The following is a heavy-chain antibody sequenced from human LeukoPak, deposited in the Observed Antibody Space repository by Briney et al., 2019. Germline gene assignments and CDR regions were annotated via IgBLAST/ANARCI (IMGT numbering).Heavy chain of an antibody. J-gene: IGHJ4*02. V-gene: IGHV1-8*03. CDR3: ARVRPRSSGWYLGFDY. CDR2: MNPNSGNT. Sequence: ASVKVSCKASGYTFTSYDINWVRQATGQGLEWMGWMNPNSGNTGYAQKFQGRVTITRNTSISTAYMELSSLRSEDTAVYYCARVRPRSSGWYLGFDYWGQGTLVTVSS. CDR1: GYTFTSYD. D-gene: IGHD6-19*01.